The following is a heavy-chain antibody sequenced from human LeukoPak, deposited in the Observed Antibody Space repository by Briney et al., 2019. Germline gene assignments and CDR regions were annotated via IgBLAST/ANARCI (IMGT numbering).Heavy chain of an antibody. J-gene: IGHJ4*02. CDR1: GGSFSGYY. CDR3: ARWLLAVAGNYYFDY. D-gene: IGHD6-19*01. CDR2: INHSGST. V-gene: IGHV4-34*01. Sequence: SETLSLTCAVYGGSFSGYYWSWIRQPPGKGLEWIGEINHSGSTNYNPSLKSRVTISVDTSKNQFSLKLSSVTAADTAVYYCARWLLAVAGNYYFDYWGQGTLVTVSS.